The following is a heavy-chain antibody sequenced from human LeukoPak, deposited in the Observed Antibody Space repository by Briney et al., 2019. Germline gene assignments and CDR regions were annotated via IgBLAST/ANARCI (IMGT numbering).Heavy chain of an antibody. CDR1: GFTFSGDW. Sequence: GGSLRLSCVGSGFTFSGDWMNWVRQAPGRGVEWVAKIEEDGSAKYYMDSVKGRFSIYRDNAKNSLYLQMYSLRAEDTAMYYCARAGQLNYWGQGTLVTVSS. CDR2: IEEDGSAK. CDR3: ARAGQLNY. V-gene: IGHV3-7*05. J-gene: IGHJ4*02. D-gene: IGHD6-13*01.